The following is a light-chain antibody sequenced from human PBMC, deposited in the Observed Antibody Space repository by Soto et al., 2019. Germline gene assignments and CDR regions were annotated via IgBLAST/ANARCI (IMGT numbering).Light chain of an antibody. CDR1: QSISSH. V-gene: IGKV1-9*01. CDR2: AAS. CDR3: QHRDSFPLA. J-gene: IGKJ4*01. Sequence: DIQLTQSPSFLSASVGDRVTITCRASQSISSHVAWYRQKSGKAPMLLIYAASTLQSGVPSRFSGSGSGTEFTLTISSRHPEDFATYYCQHRDSFPLAFGGGTTVEI.